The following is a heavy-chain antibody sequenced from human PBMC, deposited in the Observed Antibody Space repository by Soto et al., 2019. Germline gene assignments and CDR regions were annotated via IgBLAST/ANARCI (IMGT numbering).Heavy chain of an antibody. CDR1: GFTFSSYA. CDR2: ISYDGSNK. CDR3: ATAQVPAPYYFDY. V-gene: IGHV3-30-3*01. J-gene: IGHJ4*02. D-gene: IGHD2-2*01. Sequence: GGSLRLSCAASGFTFSSYAMHWVRQAPGKGLEWVAVISYDGSNKYYADSVKGRFTISRDNSKNTLYLQMNSLRAEDTAVYYCATAQVPAPYYFDYWGQGTLVTVSS.